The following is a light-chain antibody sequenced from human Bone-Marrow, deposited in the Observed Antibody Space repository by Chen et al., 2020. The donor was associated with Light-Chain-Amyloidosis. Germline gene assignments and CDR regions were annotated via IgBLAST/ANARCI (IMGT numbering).Light chain of an antibody. Sequence: NFMLTQPHAVSESPGKTVTISCTHSSGSIASNYVQWFQQRPGSPPTTVIDKDKERPSGVPDRFSGSIDSSSNFAYLTISGLETEEEADYYCQSYDNNNHVFGTGTKVPVL. J-gene: IGLJ1*01. CDR1: SGSIASNY. V-gene: IGLV6-57*01. CDR3: QSYDNNNHV. CDR2: KDK.